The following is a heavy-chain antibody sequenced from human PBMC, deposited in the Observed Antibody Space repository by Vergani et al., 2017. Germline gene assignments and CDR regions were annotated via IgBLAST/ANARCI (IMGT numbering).Heavy chain of an antibody. J-gene: IGHJ6*02. CDR2: IIPIFGTA. V-gene: IGHV1-69*13. Sequence: QVQLVQSGAEVKKPGSSVKVSCKASGGTFSSYAISWVRQATGQGLEWMGRIIPIFGTANYAQKFQGRVTITADESTSTAYMELSSLISEDTAVYYCARVYHPFAGSTPVDYYYGMDVWGQGTTVTVSS. D-gene: IGHD2-2*01. CDR1: GGTFSSYA. CDR3: ARVYHPFAGSTPVDYYYGMDV.